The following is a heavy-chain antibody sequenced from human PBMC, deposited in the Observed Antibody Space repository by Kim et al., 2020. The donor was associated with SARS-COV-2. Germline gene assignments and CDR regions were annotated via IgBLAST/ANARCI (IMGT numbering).Heavy chain of an antibody. Sequence: GGSLRLSCAASGFTFSSYAMSWVRQAPGKGLEWVSAISGSGGSTYYADSVRGRFTISRDNSKNTLYLQMNSLGAEDTAVYYCAKVVVGATEYWGQGTLVTVSS. CDR2: ISGSGGST. CDR1: GFTFSSYA. D-gene: IGHD1-26*01. CDR3: AKVVVGATEY. J-gene: IGHJ4*02. V-gene: IGHV3-23*01.